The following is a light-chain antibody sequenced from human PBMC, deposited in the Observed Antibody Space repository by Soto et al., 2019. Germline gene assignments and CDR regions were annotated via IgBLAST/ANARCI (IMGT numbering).Light chain of an antibody. CDR1: QNFYSTN. J-gene: IGKJ4*01. CDR2: GAS. CDR3: QHYGGSPLT. V-gene: IGKV3-20*01. Sequence: EIVLTQSPGTLSLSPGERATLSCRASQNFYSTNLAWHQQKPGQAPRLLIYGASSRATGIPDRFSGSGSGTDFTLTISRLEPEDFAVYYCQHYGGSPLTFGGGTKVEI.